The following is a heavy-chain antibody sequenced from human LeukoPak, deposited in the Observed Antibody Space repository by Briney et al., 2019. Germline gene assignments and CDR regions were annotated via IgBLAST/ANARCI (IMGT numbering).Heavy chain of an antibody. CDR1: GGSFSGYY. CDR3: ARQFGTYYYDSSGYLDAFDI. J-gene: IGHJ3*02. D-gene: IGHD3-22*01. CDR2: INHSGST. V-gene: IGHV4-34*01. Sequence: SETLSLTCAVYGGSFSGYYWSWIRQPPGKGLEWIGEINHSGSTNYNPSLKSRVTISVDTSKNQFSLKLSSVTAADTAVYYCARQFGTYYYDSSGYLDAFDIWGQGTMVTVPS.